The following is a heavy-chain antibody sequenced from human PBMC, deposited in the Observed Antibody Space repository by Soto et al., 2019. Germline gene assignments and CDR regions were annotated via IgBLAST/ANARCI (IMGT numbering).Heavy chain of an antibody. CDR3: AREYSSGLYGMDV. CDR2: ISSSGNTI. V-gene: IGHV3-11*04. J-gene: IGHJ6*02. CDR1: GFTFSDYY. Sequence: GGSLRLSCAASGFTFSDYYMSWIRQAPGKGLEWVSYISSSGNTIYYADSVKGRFTISRDNSKNTLYLQMNSLRAEDTAVYYCAREYSSGLYGMDVWGQGTTVTVSS. D-gene: IGHD6-19*01.